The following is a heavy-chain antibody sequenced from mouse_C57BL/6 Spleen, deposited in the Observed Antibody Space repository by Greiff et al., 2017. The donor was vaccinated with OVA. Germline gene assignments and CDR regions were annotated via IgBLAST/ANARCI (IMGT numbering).Heavy chain of an antibody. J-gene: IGHJ4*01. Sequence: VQLQQSGPELVKPGASVKMSCKASGYTFTDYYMHWVKQSHGKSLEWIGYIYPNNGGTGYNEKFKGKATLTVDKYSRTAYLELRSLTSEDSAVYYCARRAVDYDMYDWGKGTTVTVAS. V-gene: IGHV1-34*01. CDR1: GYTFTDYY. D-gene: IGHD1-1*02. CDR2: IYPNNGGT. CDR3: ARRAVDYDMYD.